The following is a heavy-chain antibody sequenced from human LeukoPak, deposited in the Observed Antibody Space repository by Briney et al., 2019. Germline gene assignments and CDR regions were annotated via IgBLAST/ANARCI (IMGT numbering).Heavy chain of an antibody. J-gene: IGHJ4*02. CDR3: IANYYDSSGYPIAYYFDY. CDR2: IRSKPYGGTT. D-gene: IGHD3-22*01. CDR1: GFTFGDYA. Sequence: GGSLRLSCTASGFTFGDYAMSWVCQAPGKGLEWVGFIRSKPYGGTTEYAASVKGRFTISRDDSKTIAYLQMNSLKTEDTAVYYCIANYYDSSGYPIAYYFDYWGQGTLVTVSS. V-gene: IGHV3-49*04.